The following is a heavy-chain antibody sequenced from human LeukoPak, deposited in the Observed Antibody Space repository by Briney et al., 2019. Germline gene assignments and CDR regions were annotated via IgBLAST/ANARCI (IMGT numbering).Heavy chain of an antibody. D-gene: IGHD5-18*01. J-gene: IGHJ5*02. Sequence: GGSLRLSCAASGFTFSSYGMHWVRQAPGKVLEWVAVIWYDGSNKYYADSVKGRFTISRDNSKNTLYLQMNSLRAEDTAVYYCARDIGYSYGYVGHWFDPWGQGTLVTVSS. V-gene: IGHV3-33*01. CDR2: IWYDGSNK. CDR1: GFTFSSYG. CDR3: ARDIGYSYGYVGHWFDP.